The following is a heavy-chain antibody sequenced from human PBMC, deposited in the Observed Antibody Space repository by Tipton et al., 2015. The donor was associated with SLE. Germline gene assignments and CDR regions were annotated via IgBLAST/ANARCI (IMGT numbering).Heavy chain of an antibody. CDR2: FHYSGNT. Sequence: AWIRQPPGKGLEWIATFHYSGNTYYNLSLRSRVSISVDTSKNQFSLKLSSVTAADTAVYYCARDEYRYDTTGYHLLGHFDFWGQGTLVTVSS. CDR3: ARDEYRYDTTGYHLLGHFDF. J-gene: IGHJ4*02. V-gene: IGHV4-39*07. D-gene: IGHD3-22*01.